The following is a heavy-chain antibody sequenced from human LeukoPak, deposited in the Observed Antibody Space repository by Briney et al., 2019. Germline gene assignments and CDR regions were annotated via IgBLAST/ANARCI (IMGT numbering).Heavy chain of an antibody. CDR3: APDYYYDSSGYQSY. J-gene: IGHJ4*02. CDR2: ISGSGGST. D-gene: IGHD3-22*01. Sequence: GGSLRLSCAASGFTFSSYAMSWVRQAPGKGLEWVSAISGSGGSTYYADSVKGRFTISRDNSKNTLYLQMNSLRAEDTAVYCCAPDYYYDSSGYQSYWGQGTLVTVSS. V-gene: IGHV3-23*01. CDR1: GFTFSSYA.